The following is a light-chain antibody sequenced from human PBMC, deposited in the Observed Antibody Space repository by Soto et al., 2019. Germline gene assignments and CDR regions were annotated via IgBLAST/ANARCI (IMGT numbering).Light chain of an antibody. V-gene: IGKV1-5*01. Sequence: DLPITQTPSTLPPSVGDRVTSTCRASQSISSWLAWYQQKPGKAPKLLIYDASSLESGVPSRFSGSGSGTEFTLTISSLQPDDFATYYCQQYNSYSKTFGQG. J-gene: IGKJ1*01. CDR3: QQYNSYSKT. CDR1: QSISSW. CDR2: DAS.